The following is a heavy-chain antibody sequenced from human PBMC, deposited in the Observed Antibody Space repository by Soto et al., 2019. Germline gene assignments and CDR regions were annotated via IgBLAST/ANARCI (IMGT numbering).Heavy chain of an antibody. J-gene: IGHJ5*02. D-gene: IGHD2-2*01. V-gene: IGHV3-30*18. CDR1: GFTFSSYG. Sequence: QVQLVESGGGVVQPGRSLRLSCAASGFTFSSYGMHWVRQAPGKGLEWVAVISYDGSNKYYADSVKGRFTISRDNSKNTLYLQMNSLRAEDTAVYYCAKDLYCSSTSCYHGFDPWGQGTLVTVSS. CDR3: AKDLYCSSTSCYHGFDP. CDR2: ISYDGSNK.